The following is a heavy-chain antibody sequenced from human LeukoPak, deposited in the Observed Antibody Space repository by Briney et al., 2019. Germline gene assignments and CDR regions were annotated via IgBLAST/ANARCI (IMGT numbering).Heavy chain of an antibody. V-gene: IGHV4-61*02. CDR2: IYTSGST. Sequence: SETLSLTCTVSGGSISSGSYYWSWIRQPAGKGLEWIRRIYTSGSTNYNPSLKSRVTISVDTSKNQFSLKLSSVTAADTAVYYCAREDIYDYVWGSYRLHWGQGTLVTVSS. CDR3: AREDIYDYVWGSYRLH. J-gene: IGHJ4*02. CDR1: GGSISSGSYY. D-gene: IGHD3-16*02.